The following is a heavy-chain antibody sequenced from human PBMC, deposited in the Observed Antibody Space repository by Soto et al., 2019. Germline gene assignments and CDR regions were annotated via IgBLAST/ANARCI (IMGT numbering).Heavy chain of an antibody. J-gene: IGHJ5*02. V-gene: IGHV3-23*01. CDR2: IDGSGGAT. D-gene: IGHD3-10*01. Sequence: GGSLRLSCAASGFTFSSTDMSWVRNAPGKGLEWVSTIDGSGGATHYADSVKGRFTISRDNSKNTMFLQMSSLRADDKAVYYRAKNSGWFNTWGQGTLVTVSS. CDR1: GFTFSSTD. CDR3: AKNSGWFNT.